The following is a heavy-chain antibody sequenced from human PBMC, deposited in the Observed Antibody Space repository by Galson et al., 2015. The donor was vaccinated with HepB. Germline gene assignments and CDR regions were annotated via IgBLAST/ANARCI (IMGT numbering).Heavy chain of an antibody. J-gene: IGHJ4*02. CDR1: GFTFSTYA. CDR2: ISSSGGST. V-gene: IGHV3-23*01. D-gene: IGHD3-10*01. Sequence: SLRLSCAVSGFTFSTYAMSWVRQAPGKGLEWVSSISSSGGSTYYAHSVKGRFTISRDNSKNTLYLQMNSLRAEDTAVYYCAKDRETYGSGSYLIFDYWGQGTLVTVSS. CDR3: AKDRETYGSGSYLIFDY.